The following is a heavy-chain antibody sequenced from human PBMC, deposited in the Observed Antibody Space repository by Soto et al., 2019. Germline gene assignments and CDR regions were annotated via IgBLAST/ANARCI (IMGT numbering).Heavy chain of an antibody. V-gene: IGHV5-51*01. CDR1: GYTFTDYW. CDR3: ARPTSGYPDAFDI. Sequence: KVSCKASGYTFTDYWIGWVRQMPGQGLEWMGIIYPGDSDTNYSPSFQGKVTMSADKSASSAYLQWGSLKASDTAIYYCARPTSGYPDAFDIWGQGTMVTVSS. CDR2: IYPGDSDT. J-gene: IGHJ3*02. D-gene: IGHD3-22*01.